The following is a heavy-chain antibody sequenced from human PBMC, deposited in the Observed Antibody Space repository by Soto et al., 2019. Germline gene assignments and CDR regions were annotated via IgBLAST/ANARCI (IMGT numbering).Heavy chain of an antibody. D-gene: IGHD2-15*01. J-gene: IGHJ4*02. CDR3: ARDLISATGFDY. CDR1: GFTFSSYW. CDR2: IKQDGSEK. Sequence: EVHLVESGGGLGQPGGSLRLSCAASGFTFSSYWMSWVRQAPGKGLEWVANIKQDGSEKYYVDSVKGRFTISRDNPKNSLSLQLNSLRAEDTAVYYCARDLISATGFDYWGQGTLVTVSS. V-gene: IGHV3-7*05.